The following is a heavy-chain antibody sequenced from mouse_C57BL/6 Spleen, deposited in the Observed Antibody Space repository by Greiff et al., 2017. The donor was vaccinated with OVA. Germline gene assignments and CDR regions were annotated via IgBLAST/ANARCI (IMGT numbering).Heavy chain of an antibody. D-gene: IGHD1-1*01. CDR3: ARRRDYYGSSRYWYIDV. J-gene: IGHJ1*03. CDR1: GFSLSTSGMG. Sequence: QVTLKESGPGILQSSQTLSLTCSFSGFSLSTSGMGVSWIRQPSGKGLEWLAHIYWDDAKRYNPSLKSRLTISKDTSRNQVFLKITSVDTAGTATYYCARRRDYYGSSRYWYIDVWGTGTTVTVSS. V-gene: IGHV8-12*01. CDR2: IYWDDAK.